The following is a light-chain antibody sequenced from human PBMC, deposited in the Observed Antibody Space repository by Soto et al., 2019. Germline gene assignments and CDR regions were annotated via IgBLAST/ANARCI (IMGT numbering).Light chain of an antibody. Sequence: EIVMTQSPGTVSVFPGETVTLSCRASQSVSGYLDWFHQKPGQAPRLVLLRIFTRAIGVPARFSGSGSETEFTLTISGLQSEDSGVYYCLQHYSWPWKFGQGTKV. CDR3: LQHYSWPWK. V-gene: IGKV3-15*01. J-gene: IGKJ1*01. CDR1: QSVSGY. CDR2: RIF.